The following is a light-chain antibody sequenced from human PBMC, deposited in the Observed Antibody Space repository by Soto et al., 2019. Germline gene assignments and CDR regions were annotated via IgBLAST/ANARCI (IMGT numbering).Light chain of an antibody. J-gene: IGLJ2*01. V-gene: IGLV2-8*01. CDR3: SSYAGSSTWV. Sequence: QSAPTQPPSASGSPGQSATISCTGTSSDVGGYNYVSWYQQYPGKAPKLIIYEVSRRPSGVPDRFSGSKSGNTASLTVSGLQAGDEADYYCSSYAGSSTWVFGGGTKLTVL. CDR2: EVS. CDR1: SSDVGGYNY.